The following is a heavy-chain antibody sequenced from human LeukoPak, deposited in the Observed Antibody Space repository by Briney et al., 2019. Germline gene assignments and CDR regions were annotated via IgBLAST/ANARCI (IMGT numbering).Heavy chain of an antibody. J-gene: IGHJ3*02. D-gene: IGHD3-22*01. V-gene: IGHV1-2*06. CDR2: INPNSGGT. CDR1: GYTLTAYY. Sequence: ASMKVSCKASGYTLTAYYLHWVRQAPGQGLEWMERINPNSGGTTYAQKFQGRVTMTRDTSIGTAYMELSSLRSDDTAVYYCARPHYESSGLYVDAFDIWGQGTMVTVSS. CDR3: ARPHYESSGLYVDAFDI.